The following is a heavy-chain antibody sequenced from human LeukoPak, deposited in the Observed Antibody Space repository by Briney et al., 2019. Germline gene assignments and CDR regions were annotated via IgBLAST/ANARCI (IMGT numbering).Heavy chain of an antibody. Sequence: GGSLRLSCAASGFTFSSYATSWVRQAPGKGLEWVSIIYSGGNTFYADSVKGRFTISRDNSKNTLYLQMNSLRAEDTAVYYCARVQNYYDSSGYYYAIGYFDYWGQGTLVTVSS. J-gene: IGHJ4*02. CDR3: ARVQNYYDSSGYYYAIGYFDY. V-gene: IGHV3-66*01. D-gene: IGHD3-22*01. CDR1: GFTFSSYA. CDR2: IYSGGNT.